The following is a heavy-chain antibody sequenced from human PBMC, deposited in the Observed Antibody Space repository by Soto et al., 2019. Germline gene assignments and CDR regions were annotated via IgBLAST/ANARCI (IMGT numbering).Heavy chain of an antibody. Sequence: GGSLRLSCAASGFTFSYYYMSWIRQAPGKGLEWVSYISSSGSTIYYADSVKGRFTISRDNAKNSLYLQMNSLRAEDTAVYYCARAVTTDQPSYYYYYGMDVWGQGTTVTVSS. D-gene: IGHD4-17*01. CDR2: ISSSGSTI. CDR3: ARAVTTDQPSYYYYYGMDV. CDR1: GFTFSYYY. V-gene: IGHV3-11*01. J-gene: IGHJ6*02.